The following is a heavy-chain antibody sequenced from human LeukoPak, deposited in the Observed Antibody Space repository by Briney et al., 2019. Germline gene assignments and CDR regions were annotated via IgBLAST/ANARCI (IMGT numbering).Heavy chain of an antibody. CDR2: IWYEGSNK. CDR3: ARDIESYHPEYWFDP. CDR1: GFTFSTYG. D-gene: IGHD2-2*01. V-gene: IGHV3-33*01. J-gene: IGHJ5*02. Sequence: GGSLRLPCVASGFTFSTYGMHGVRQAPGKGGEWVAVIWYEGSNKYYADSVKGRFTISRDNSKNTLYLQMNSLRAEDTALYYCARDIESYHPEYWFDPWGRGTLVTVSS.